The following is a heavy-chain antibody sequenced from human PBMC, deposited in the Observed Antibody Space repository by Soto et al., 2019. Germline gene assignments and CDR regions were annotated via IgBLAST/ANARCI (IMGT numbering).Heavy chain of an antibody. CDR2: ISYDGSNK. V-gene: IGHV3-30*18. CDR1: GFTFSSYG. CDR3: AKDLKYDFWSGYPPTLDY. D-gene: IGHD3-3*01. J-gene: IGHJ4*02. Sequence: GGSLRLSCAASGFTFSSYGMHWVRQAPGKXLEWVAVISYDGSNKYYADSVKGRFTISRDNSKNTLYLQMNSLRAEDTAVYYCAKDLKYDFWSGYPPTLDYWGQGTLVTVSS.